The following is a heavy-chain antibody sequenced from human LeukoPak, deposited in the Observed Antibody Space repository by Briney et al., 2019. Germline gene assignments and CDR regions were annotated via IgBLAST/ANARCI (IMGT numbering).Heavy chain of an antibody. Sequence: ASVKVSCKASGYTFTTYYIHWVRQAPGQGLEWMGIINPSGGSTSYAQKFQDRVTMTRDTSTSTAYMELSRLRSDDTAVYYCATSMTTVTTRDYWGQGTLVTVSS. J-gene: IGHJ4*02. CDR1: GYTFTTYY. CDR3: ATSMTTVTTRDY. CDR2: INPSGGST. V-gene: IGHV1-46*01. D-gene: IGHD4-17*01.